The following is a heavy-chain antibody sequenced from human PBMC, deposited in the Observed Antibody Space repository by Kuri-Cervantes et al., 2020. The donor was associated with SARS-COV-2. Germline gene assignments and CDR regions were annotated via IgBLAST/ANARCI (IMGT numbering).Heavy chain of an antibody. D-gene: IGHD6-13*01. Sequence: SETLSLTCTVSGGPVSSGSYYWSWIRQPPGKGLEWIGEIYHSGSTNYNPSLSSRLTISVDKSKNQFSLKLSSVTAADTAVYYCARVCAATDYYYGMDVWGQGTTVTVSS. CDR1: GGPVSSGSYY. CDR3: ARVCAATDYYYGMDV. J-gene: IGHJ6*02. CDR2: IYHSGST. V-gene: IGHV4-61*01.